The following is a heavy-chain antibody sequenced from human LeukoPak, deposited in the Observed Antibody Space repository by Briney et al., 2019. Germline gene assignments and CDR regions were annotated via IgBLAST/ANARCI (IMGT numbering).Heavy chain of an antibody. J-gene: IGHJ6*03. CDR3: ARGRALEWLLKYYYYYYMDV. Sequence: PSETLSLTCAVYGGSFSGYYWSWIRQPPGKGLEWIGGINHSGSTNYNPSLKSRVTISVDTSKNQFSLKLSSVTAADTAVYYCARGRALEWLLKYYYYYYMDVWGKGTTVTVSS. CDR2: INHSGST. CDR1: GGSFSGYY. V-gene: IGHV4-34*01. D-gene: IGHD3-3*01.